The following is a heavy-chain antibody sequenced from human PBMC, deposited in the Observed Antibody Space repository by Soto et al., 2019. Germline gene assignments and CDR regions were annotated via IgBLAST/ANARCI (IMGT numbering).Heavy chain of an antibody. J-gene: IGHJ5*02. CDR3: AREPGSWSYYGCFDH. CDR1: GGSISRYY. D-gene: IGHD3-10*01. CDR2: IYYSGST. V-gene: IGHV4-59*01. Sequence: QVQLQESGPGLVKPSETLSLTCTVSGGSISRYYWNWIRQPPGQGLEWIGYIYYSGSTNYNPSLKSRVTISVDTSKNQFSLKLSSVTAADTAVYYCAREPGSWSYYGCFDHWGQGTLVTVSS.